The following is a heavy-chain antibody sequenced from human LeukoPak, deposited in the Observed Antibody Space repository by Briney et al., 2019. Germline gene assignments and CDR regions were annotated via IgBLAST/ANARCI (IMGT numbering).Heavy chain of an antibody. J-gene: IGHJ6*03. CDR2: IIPIFGTA. D-gene: IGHD3-3*01. CDR1: GGTFSSYA. Sequence: SVKVSCKASGGTFSSYAISWVRQAPGQGLEWMGGIIPIFGTANYAQKFQGRVTITADESTSTAYMELSSLRSEDTAVYYCARENGSQAVFGVVSYYMDVWGKGTTVTVSS. V-gene: IGHV1-69*13. CDR3: ARENGSQAVFGVVSYYMDV.